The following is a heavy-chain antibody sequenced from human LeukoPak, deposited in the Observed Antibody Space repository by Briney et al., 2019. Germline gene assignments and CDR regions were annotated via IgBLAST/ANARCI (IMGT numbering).Heavy chain of an antibody. CDR3: AKDPRFTYYDILTGYTKPGFDY. CDR2: ISGSGGST. CDR1: GFTFSSYS. D-gene: IGHD3-9*01. J-gene: IGHJ4*02. V-gene: IGHV3-23*01. Sequence: PGGSLRLSCSASGFTFSSYSMNWGRQAPGKGLEWGSAISGSGGSTYYADSVKGRFTISRDNSKNTLYLQMNSLRAEDTAVYYCAKDPRFTYYDILTGYTKPGFDYWGQGTLVTVSS.